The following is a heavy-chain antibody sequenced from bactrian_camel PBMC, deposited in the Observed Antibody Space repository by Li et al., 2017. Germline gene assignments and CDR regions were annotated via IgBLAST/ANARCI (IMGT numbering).Heavy chain of an antibody. J-gene: IGHJ4*01. CDR2: IYSGGSST. CDR3: IGTDFDGPTVAY. Sequence: HVQLVESGGGSVQAGGSLSLSCLISGTTVRSNCMGWFRQAPGKEREGVAAIYSGGSSTYYADSVKGRFIISRDNAKDTVYLQMHSLKSEDTALYYCIGTDFDGPTVAYWGQGTQVTVS. D-gene: IGHD5*01. V-gene: IGHV3S54*01. CDR1: GTTVRSNC.